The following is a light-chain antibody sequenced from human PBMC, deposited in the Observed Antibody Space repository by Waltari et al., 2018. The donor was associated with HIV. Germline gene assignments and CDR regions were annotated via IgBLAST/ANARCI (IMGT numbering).Light chain of an antibody. J-gene: IGLJ1*01. CDR3: SSYRSSSTLEV. Sequence: QSALTQPASVSGSPGQSITISCTGTSSDVGGYNYVSWYQQHPGKAPKLMFYEVSNRPSGFSKRFSGSKSGNTSSLTISGLQAEDEADDYCSSYRSSSTLEVFGTGTKVTVL. V-gene: IGLV2-14*01. CDR1: SSDVGGYNY. CDR2: EVS.